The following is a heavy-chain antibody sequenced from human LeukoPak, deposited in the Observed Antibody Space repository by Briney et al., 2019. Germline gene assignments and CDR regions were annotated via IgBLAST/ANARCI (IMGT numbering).Heavy chain of an antibody. CDR2: ISGSGGST. CDR3: AKLYARFGESNYFDY. CDR1: GFTFTSYD. V-gene: IGHV3-23*01. D-gene: IGHD3-10*01. Sequence: GGSLRLSCAASGFTFTSYDMSWVRQAPGNGLEWVSTISGSGGSTYYADSVKGRFTISRDNSKNTLYLEMNSLRAEDTAVYFCAKLYARFGESNYFDYWGQGTLVTVSS. J-gene: IGHJ4*02.